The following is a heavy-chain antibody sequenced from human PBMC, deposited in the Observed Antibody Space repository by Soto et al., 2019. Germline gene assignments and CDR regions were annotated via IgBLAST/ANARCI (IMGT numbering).Heavy chain of an antibody. Sequence: ASVKVSCKASGGTFSSYAISRVRQAPGQGLEWMGGIIPIFGTANYAQKFQGRVTITADKSTSTAYMELSSLRSEDTAVYYCARDRTRRYDSSGYYYYWGQGTLVTVSS. D-gene: IGHD3-22*01. J-gene: IGHJ4*02. V-gene: IGHV1-69*06. CDR3: ARDRTRRYDSSGYYYY. CDR1: GGTFSSYA. CDR2: IIPIFGTA.